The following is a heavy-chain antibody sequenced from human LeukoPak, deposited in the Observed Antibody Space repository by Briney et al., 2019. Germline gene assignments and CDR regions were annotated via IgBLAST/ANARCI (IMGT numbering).Heavy chain of an antibody. V-gene: IGHV3-23*01. CDR3: AKGMYSSGWSYFDY. Sequence: AGGSLRLSCAASGVTFSNSAMSWVRQAPGKGLEWVSTLSGSGITTYYADSVKGRFTISRDNSKNTLYLQMNSLRAEDTAVYYCAKGMYSSGWSYFDYWGHGTLVTVSS. CDR2: LSGSGITT. CDR1: GVTFSNSA. J-gene: IGHJ4*01. D-gene: IGHD6-19*01.